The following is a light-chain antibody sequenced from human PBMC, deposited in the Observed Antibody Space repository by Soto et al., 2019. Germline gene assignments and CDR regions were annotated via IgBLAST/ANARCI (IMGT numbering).Light chain of an antibody. CDR1: QTVNSNY. CDR3: QQYGGSPWT. J-gene: IGKJ1*01. CDR2: GAS. V-gene: IGKV3-20*01. Sequence: DIVLTQSPATLSLSPGQRATLSCRASQTVNSNYLAWYQQKPGHAPLLLIYGASSRATGIPDRFSGSGSGTDFTLPISRLEPEDFAVYYCQQYGGSPWTFGQGAKVEIK.